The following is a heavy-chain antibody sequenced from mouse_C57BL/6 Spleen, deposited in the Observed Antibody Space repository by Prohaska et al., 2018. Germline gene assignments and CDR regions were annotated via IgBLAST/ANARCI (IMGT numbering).Heavy chain of an antibody. Sequence: QVQLQQPGAELVKPGASVKLSCKASGYTFTSYWMHWVKQRPGQGLEWIGMIHPNSGSTNYNEKFKSKATLTVDKSSSTAYMQLSSLTSEDSAVYYCARSGYGSSPKDYWGQGTTLTVSS. J-gene: IGHJ2*01. CDR3: ARSGYGSSPKDY. D-gene: IGHD1-1*01. V-gene: IGHV1-64*01. CDR2: IHPNSGST. CDR1: GYTFTSYW.